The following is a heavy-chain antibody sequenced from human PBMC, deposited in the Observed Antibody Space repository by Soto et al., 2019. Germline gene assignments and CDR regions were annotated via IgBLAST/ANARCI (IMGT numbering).Heavy chain of an antibody. CDR3: ARMEQWLSPASPLDY. D-gene: IGHD6-19*01. J-gene: IGHJ4*02. CDR2: ISAYNGNT. CDR1: GYTFTSYG. Sequence: ASVKVSCKASGYTFTSYGISWVRQAPGQGLEWMGWISAYNGNTNYAQKLQGRVTMTTDTSTSTAYMELRSLRSDDTAVYYCARMEQWLSPASPLDYWGQGTLVTVSS. V-gene: IGHV1-18*01.